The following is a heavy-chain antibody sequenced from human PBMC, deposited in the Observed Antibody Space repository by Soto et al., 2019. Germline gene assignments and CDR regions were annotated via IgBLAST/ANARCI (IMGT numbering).Heavy chain of an antibody. CDR3: AKDRYGSLEGGMDV. J-gene: IGHJ6*02. V-gene: IGHV3-9*01. CDR1: GFIFDDFG. CDR2: VTWNSGNI. Sequence: EVQLVESGGGLVQPGRSLRLSCAASGFIFDDFGMHWVRQAPGKGLEWVSGVTWNSGNIDYADSVKGRFTITRDNAKNSLYLQMNGLRGEGTALYYCAKDRYGSLEGGMDVWGQGTTVTVSS. D-gene: IGHD1-26*01.